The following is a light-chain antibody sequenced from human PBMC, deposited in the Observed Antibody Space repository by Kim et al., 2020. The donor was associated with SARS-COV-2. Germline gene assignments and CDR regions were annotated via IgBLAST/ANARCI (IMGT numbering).Light chain of an antibody. CDR3: QVWDSSSDHVV. J-gene: IGLJ2*01. CDR2: YDS. V-gene: IGLV3-21*04. CDR1: NIGSKS. Sequence: PGKTARITCGGHNIGSKSVHWYQQKPGQAPVLVIYYDSDRPSGIPERFSGSNSGNTATLTISRVEAGDEADYYCQVWDSSSDHVVFGGGTKVTVL.